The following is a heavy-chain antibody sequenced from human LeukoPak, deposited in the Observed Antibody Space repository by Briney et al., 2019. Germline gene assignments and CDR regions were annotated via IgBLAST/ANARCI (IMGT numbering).Heavy chain of an antibody. J-gene: IGHJ4*02. Sequence: PGTSLRLSCAASGFPFSDYGMYWVRQAPGKGLEWLAVISHDGSNKYYADSVKGRITISRDNSKNTLYLQMNSLRAEDTAVYYCARRAGAYSHPYDYWGQGTLVTVSS. V-gene: IGHV3-30*03. D-gene: IGHD4/OR15-4a*01. CDR1: GFPFSDYG. CDR2: ISHDGSNK. CDR3: ARRAGAYSHPYDY.